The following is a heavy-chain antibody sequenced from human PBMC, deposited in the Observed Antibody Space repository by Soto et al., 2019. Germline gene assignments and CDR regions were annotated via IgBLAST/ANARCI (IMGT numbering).Heavy chain of an antibody. V-gene: IGHV3-23*01. J-gene: IGHJ4*02. D-gene: IGHD3-10*01. Sequence: EVQLLGSGGGLVQPGGSLRLSCAASGLTFSTYAMSWVRQAPGKGLEWVSSISGNGANTYYTDSVKGRFIISRDNSKKTLFLQMNILSAEDTALYYCAKDRPNYFGSGGGYYIAGGDYWGQGTLVTVSS. CDR3: AKDRPNYFGSGGGYYIAGGDY. CDR2: ISGNGANT. CDR1: GLTFSTYA.